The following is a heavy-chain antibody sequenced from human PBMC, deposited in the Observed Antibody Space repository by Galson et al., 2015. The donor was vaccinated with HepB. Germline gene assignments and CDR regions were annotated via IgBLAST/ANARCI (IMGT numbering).Heavy chain of an antibody. CDR1: GFAVTKYA. CDR2: ISGSGMRT. J-gene: IGHJ5*02. V-gene: IGHV3-23*01. D-gene: IGHD1-1*01. CDR3: AKAMTTETGYKWFDP. Sequence: SLRLSCAASGFAVTKYAMSWVRQAPGEGLKWVSFISGSGMRTYYADSVKGRFTISRDNSKDTVYLQMNSMSGEDTAVYFCAKAMTTETGYKWFDPCGQGSVVTVSS.